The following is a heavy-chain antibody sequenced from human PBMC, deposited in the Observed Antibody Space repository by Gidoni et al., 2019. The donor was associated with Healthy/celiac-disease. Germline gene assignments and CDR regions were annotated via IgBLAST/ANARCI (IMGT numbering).Heavy chain of an antibody. CDR1: RCTFSNYA. J-gene: IGHJ6*02. D-gene: IGHD4-17*01. CDR2: IIPIFGTA. V-gene: IGHV1-69*01. CDR3: ARDPDYGGNSEYYYGMDV. Sequence: QVQLVQSGAAVKKPESSVQVSCKASRCTFSNYAISWVRQAPGQGLEWMGGIIPIFGTANNGQKFQGRVTITADESTSTAYMELSSLRSEDTAVYYCARDPDYGGNSEYYYGMDVWGQGTTVTVSS.